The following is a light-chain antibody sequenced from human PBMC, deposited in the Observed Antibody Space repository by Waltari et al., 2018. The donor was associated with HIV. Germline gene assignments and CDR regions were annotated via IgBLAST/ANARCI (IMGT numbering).Light chain of an antibody. CDR3: SSFSDNNRIV. J-gene: IGLJ1*01. CDR1: TSDVGGFNS. CDR2: AVN. Sequence: QSALTQPPSASGSPGQSVAISCPGPTSDVGGFNSVSWHQQHPGKAPKPLIYAVNKRPSGVPDRFSGSKSGNTASLTVSGLQVDDEADYYCSSFSDNNRIVFGTGTRVTVL. V-gene: IGLV2-8*01.